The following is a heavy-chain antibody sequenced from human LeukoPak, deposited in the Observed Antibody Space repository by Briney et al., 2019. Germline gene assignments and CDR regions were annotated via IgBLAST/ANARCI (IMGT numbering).Heavy chain of an antibody. CDR1: GGSINTYY. V-gene: IGHV4-4*07. CDR2: IYSTGIT. J-gene: IGHJ5*02. CDR3: ARPQSGLGWFDP. Sequence: SETLSLTCTVSGGSINTYYWSWIRQPAGKGLEWIGRIYSTGITTYNPSLKGRVTMSVDTSKNQFSLKLSSVTAADTAVYYCARPQSGLGWFDPWGRGILVTVSS.